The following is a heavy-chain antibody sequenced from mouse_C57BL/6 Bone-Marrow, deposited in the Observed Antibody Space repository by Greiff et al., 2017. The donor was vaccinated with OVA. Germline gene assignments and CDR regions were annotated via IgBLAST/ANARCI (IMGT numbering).Heavy chain of an antibody. CDR1: GFTFSSYA. Sequence: EVQLVESGAGLVKPGGSLKLSCAASGFTFSSYAMSWVRQTPEKRLEWVAYISSGGDYIYYADTVKGRFTISRDNARNTLYLQMSSLKSEDTAMYYCTREESNWSFDYWGQGTTLTVSS. CDR2: ISSGGDYI. CDR3: TREESNWSFDY. D-gene: IGHD2-5*01. V-gene: IGHV5-9-1*02. J-gene: IGHJ2*01.